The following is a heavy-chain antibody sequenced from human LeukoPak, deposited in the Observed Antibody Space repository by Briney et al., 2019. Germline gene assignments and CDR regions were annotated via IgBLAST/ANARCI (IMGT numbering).Heavy chain of an antibody. CDR2: IYYSGST. V-gene: IGHV4-59*01. CDR3: ARVRTTYYDSNGYPDY. D-gene: IGHD3-22*01. CDR1: GGSISSYY. Sequence: SETLSLTCTVSGGSISSYYWSWIRQPPGKGLEWIGYIYYSGSTNYNPSLKSRVTISVDTSKNQFSLKLSSVTAADTAVYYCARVRTTYYDSNGYPDYWGQGTLVTVSS. J-gene: IGHJ4*02.